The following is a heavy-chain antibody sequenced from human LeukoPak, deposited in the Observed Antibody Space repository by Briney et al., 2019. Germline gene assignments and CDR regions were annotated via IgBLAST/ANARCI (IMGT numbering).Heavy chain of an antibody. D-gene: IGHD4-17*01. Sequence: PGGSLILSCAASGFSFSTYTMNWVRQAPGKGLEWVSAINGRGDSTFYADSVKGQFTISRDNSKSTVYLQMNSLRADDTAVYYCAKERQTGDYFTSDFWGQGTLVTVSS. J-gene: IGHJ4*02. CDR2: INGRGDST. V-gene: IGHV3-23*01. CDR1: GFSFSTYT. CDR3: AKERQTGDYFTSDF.